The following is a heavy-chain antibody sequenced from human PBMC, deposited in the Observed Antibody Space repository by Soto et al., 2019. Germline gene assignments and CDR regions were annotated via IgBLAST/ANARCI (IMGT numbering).Heavy chain of an antibody. Sequence: ASVKVSCKASGGTFSSYAISWVRQAPGQGLEWMGGIIPIFGTANYAQKFQGRVTITADKSTSTAYMELSSLRSEDTAVYYCAKTLGLVRDWFDPWGQGTLVTVSS. CDR3: AKTLGLVRDWFDP. CDR2: IIPIFGTA. V-gene: IGHV1-69*06. D-gene: IGHD6-19*01. CDR1: GGTFSSYA. J-gene: IGHJ5*02.